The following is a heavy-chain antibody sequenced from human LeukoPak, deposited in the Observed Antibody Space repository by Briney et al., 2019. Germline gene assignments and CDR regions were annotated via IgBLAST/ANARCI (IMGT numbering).Heavy chain of an antibody. CDR2: INPNSGGT. J-gene: IGHJ5*02. CDR1: GYTFTGYY. V-gene: IGHV1-2*02. Sequence: ASVKVSCKASGYTFTGYYMHWVRQAPGQGLEWMGWINPNSGGTNYAQKFQGRVTMTRDTSISTAYMELSRLRSDDTAVYYCVRGYCSSTSCYPYNWFDPWGQGTLVTVSS. CDR3: VRGYCSSTSCYPYNWFDP. D-gene: IGHD2-2*01.